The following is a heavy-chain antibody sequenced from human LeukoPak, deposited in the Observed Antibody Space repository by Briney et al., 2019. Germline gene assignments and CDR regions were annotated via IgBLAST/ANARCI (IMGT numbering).Heavy chain of an antibody. Sequence: KPSETLSLTCTVSGGSISSYYWSWIRQPAGKGLEWIGRIYTSGSTNYNPSLKSRVTMSVDTSKNQFSLKLSSVTAADTAVYYCARFRITIFGVVIIAYYFDYWGQGTLVTVSS. V-gene: IGHV4-4*07. D-gene: IGHD3-3*01. CDR3: ARFRITIFGVVIIAYYFDY. J-gene: IGHJ4*02. CDR1: GGSISSYY. CDR2: IYTSGST.